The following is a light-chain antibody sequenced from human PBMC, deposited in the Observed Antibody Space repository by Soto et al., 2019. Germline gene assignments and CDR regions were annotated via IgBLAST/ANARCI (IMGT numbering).Light chain of an antibody. J-gene: IGLJ3*02. V-gene: IGLV2-14*01. CDR1: SSDVGGYNY. Sequence: QSVLTQPASVSGSPGQSITISCTGTSSDVGGYNYVSWYQQHPGKAPKLMIYDVSDRPSGVSNRFSGSKSGNTASLTISGLQPEDEGDYYCSAYTARSTLVFGGGTKLTVL. CDR3: SAYTARSTLV. CDR2: DVS.